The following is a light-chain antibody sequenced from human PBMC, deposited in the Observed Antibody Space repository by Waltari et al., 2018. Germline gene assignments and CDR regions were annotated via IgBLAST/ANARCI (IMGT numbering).Light chain of an antibody. V-gene: IGLV2-23*01. CDR2: EGT. J-gene: IGLJ3*02. CDR3: CSYTYSSTWV. Sequence: QSALTQPASVSGSPGQSITIPCTGTSSDVGGYDLIPWYQHHPGKAPKLMIYEGTKRPSGASTRFSGSKSGNTASLTISGLQAEDEADYYCCSYTYSSTWVFGGGTKLTVL. CDR1: SSDVGGYDL.